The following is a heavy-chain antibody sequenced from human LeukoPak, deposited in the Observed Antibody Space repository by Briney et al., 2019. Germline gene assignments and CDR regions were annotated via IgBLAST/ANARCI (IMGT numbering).Heavy chain of an antibody. D-gene: IGHD5-18*01. V-gene: IGHV3-21*01. CDR2: ISSSSSYI. J-gene: IGHJ4*02. CDR1: GFTFSSYS. Sequence: GGSLRLSCAASGFTFSSYSMNWVRQAPGKGLEWVSSISSSSSYIYYADSVKGRFTISRDNSKNTLYLQMNSLRAEDTAVYYCAKDQFAQLWSFDYWGQGTLVTVSS. CDR3: AKDQFAQLWSFDY.